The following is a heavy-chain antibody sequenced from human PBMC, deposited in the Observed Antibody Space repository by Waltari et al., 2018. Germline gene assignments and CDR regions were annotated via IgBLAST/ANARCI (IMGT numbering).Heavy chain of an antibody. D-gene: IGHD6-13*01. V-gene: IGHV3-23*01. CDR1: GFTFSSYA. J-gene: IGHJ4*02. CDR2: IGGIVGST. Sequence: EVQLLESGGGLVQPGGSLRLYCADSGFTFSSYAMSWVRQAPGKGLEWVSAIGGIVGSTYVADSLNGGFTIYRDNSKNTLYLQMNSLRAKDTAVYYCAKGSVGYSSSWGWGQGTLVTVSS. CDR3: AKGSVGYSSSWG.